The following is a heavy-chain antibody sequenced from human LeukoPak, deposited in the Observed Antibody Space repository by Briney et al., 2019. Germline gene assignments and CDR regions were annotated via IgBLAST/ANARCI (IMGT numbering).Heavy chain of an antibody. CDR2: ISAYNGNT. Sequence: ASVKVSCKASGYTFTSYGISWVRQAPGQGLEWMGWISAYNGNTNYAQKLQGRVTMTTDTSTSTAYMELRSLRSDDTAVYYCARDLQPFGGVIVTALYWGQGTLVTVSS. CDR3: ARDLQPFGGVIVTALY. V-gene: IGHV1-18*01. CDR1: GYTFTSYG. D-gene: IGHD3-16*02. J-gene: IGHJ4*02.